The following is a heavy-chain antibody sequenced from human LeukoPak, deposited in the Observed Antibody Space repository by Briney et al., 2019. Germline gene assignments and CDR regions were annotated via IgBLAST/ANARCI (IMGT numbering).Heavy chain of an antibody. CDR3: ARDSAPATGLSLDY. D-gene: IGHD2-2*01. J-gene: IGHJ4*02. CDR2: VNNNNGGT. Sequence: ASVKVSCKASGYTFIDFYVHWSRQAPGQGLEWVGEVNNNNGGTKYAQKFQGRVTLTRDTSIRTAYLELSGLRSDDTAVYYCARDSAPATGLSLDYWGQGTLVTVSS. V-gene: IGHV1-2*02. CDR1: GYTFIDFY.